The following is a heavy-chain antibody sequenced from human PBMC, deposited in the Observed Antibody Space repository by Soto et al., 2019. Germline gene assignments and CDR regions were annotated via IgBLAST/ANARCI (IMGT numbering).Heavy chain of an antibody. V-gene: IGHV4-59*01. CDR1: GGSISSYY. CDR3: ARAGDSSGFPPPLDY. D-gene: IGHD3-22*01. J-gene: IGHJ4*02. CDR2: IYYSGST. Sequence: SETLSLTCTVSGGSISSYYWSWIRQPPGKGLEWIGYIYYSGSTNYNPSLKSRVTISVDTSKNQFSLKLSSVTAADTAVYYCARAGDSSGFPPPLDYWGQGTLVTVSS.